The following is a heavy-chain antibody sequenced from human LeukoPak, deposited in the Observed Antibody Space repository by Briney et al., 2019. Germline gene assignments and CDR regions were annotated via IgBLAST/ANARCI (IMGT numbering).Heavy chain of an antibody. CDR2: ISGSGGST. Sequence: GGSLRLSCTASGFSFTHAWMSWVRQAPGKGLEWVSAISGSGGSTYYADSVKARFTISRDNSKNTLYLQMNSLRAEDTAVYYCAKLLYYYDSSQPYWGQGTLVTVSS. CDR1: GFSFTHAW. J-gene: IGHJ4*02. V-gene: IGHV3-23*01. D-gene: IGHD3-22*01. CDR3: AKLLYYYDSSQPY.